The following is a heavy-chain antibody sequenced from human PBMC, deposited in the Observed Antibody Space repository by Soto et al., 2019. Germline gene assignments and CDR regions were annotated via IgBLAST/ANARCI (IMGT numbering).Heavy chain of an antibody. CDR3: ARSRSNYAYYYGMDV. CDR2: ISAYNGNT. V-gene: IGHV1-18*01. D-gene: IGHD4-4*01. Sequence: QVQLVQSGAEVKKPGASVKVSCKASGYTFTNYGISWVRQAPGQGLEWMGWISAYNGNTNYAQKFQGRVTMTADTSTTTAYMELRSLRSDDTAVYYCARSRSNYAYYYGMDVWGQGTTVTVSS. CDR1: GYTFTNYG. J-gene: IGHJ6*02.